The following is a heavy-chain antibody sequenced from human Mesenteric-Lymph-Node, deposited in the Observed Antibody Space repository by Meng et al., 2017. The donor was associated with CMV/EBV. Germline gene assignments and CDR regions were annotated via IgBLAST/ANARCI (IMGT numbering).Heavy chain of an antibody. D-gene: IGHD2-2*01. CDR1: GGTVSSGSYY. Sequence: SETLSLTCTVSGGTVSSGSYYWSWIRQPPGKGLEWIGYIYYSGTTNYNPSLKSRLTISIDTSKRQFSLRLTSVTAADTAVYYCARASTMFDPWDQGTLVTVSS. CDR2: IYYSGTT. CDR3: ARASTMFDP. V-gene: IGHV4-61*01. J-gene: IGHJ5*02.